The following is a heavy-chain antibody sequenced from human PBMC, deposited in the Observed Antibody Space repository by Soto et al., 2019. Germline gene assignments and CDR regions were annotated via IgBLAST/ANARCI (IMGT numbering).Heavy chain of an antibody. J-gene: IGHJ5*01. D-gene: IGHD3-22*01. CDR1: VYRFTSYW. V-gene: IGHV5-51*01. CDR3: AKDGEGFYYYDSSGPKSWFDS. Sequence: GESLKISCEDSVYRFTSYWIAWVRQMPGKGLEWMGIVYVDDSDTKYSPSFEGQVTISADKSLNSAYLQMNSLRPDDTAVYYCAKDGEGFYYYDSSGPKSWFDSWGQGTRVTVSS. CDR2: VYVDDSDT.